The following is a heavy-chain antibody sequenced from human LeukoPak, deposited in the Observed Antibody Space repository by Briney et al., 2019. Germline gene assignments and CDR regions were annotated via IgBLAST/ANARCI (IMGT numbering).Heavy chain of an antibody. V-gene: IGHV4-4*07. D-gene: IGHD3-10*01. J-gene: IGHJ6*03. CDR1: GGSISSYY. CDR3: ARYGSGSYYYYYYMDV. Sequence: PSETLSLTCTVSGGSISSYYWGWIRQPAGKGLEWIGRIYTSGSTNYNPSLKSRVTMSVDTSKNQFSLKLSSVTAADTAVYYCARYGSGSYYYYYYMDVWGKGTTVTISS. CDR2: IYTSGST.